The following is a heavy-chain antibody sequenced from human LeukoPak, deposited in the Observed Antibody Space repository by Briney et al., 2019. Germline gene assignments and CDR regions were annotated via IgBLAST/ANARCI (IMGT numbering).Heavy chain of an antibody. D-gene: IGHD1-26*01. J-gene: IGHJ6*02. CDR2: IWFDGSNR. CDR3: AKGKELYYYYYGMDV. CDR1: GFTFSSYA. V-gene: IGHV3-33*06. Sequence: GGSLRLSCAASGFTFSSYAMHWVRRAPGKGLEWVAVIWFDGSNRYYGDSVKGRFTISRDNSRNILYLQMNSLRAEDTAVYYCAKGKELYYYYYGMDVWGQGTTVTVSS.